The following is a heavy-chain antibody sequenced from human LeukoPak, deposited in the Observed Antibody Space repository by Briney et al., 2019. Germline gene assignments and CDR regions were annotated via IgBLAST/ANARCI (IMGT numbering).Heavy chain of an antibody. V-gene: IGHV1-18*01. Sequence: ASVKVSCKASGYTFTNYAINWVRQAPGQGLEWMGWISIYNGKINYAQKFQGRVTMTTDTSTSTAYMELRSLRSDDTAVYYCARWDYYDSRTFDIWGQGTMVTVS. CDR3: ARWDYYDSRTFDI. D-gene: IGHD3-22*01. J-gene: IGHJ3*02. CDR2: ISIYNGKI. CDR1: GYTFTNYA.